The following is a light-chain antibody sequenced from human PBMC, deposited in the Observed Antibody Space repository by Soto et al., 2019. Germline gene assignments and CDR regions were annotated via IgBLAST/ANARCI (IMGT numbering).Light chain of an antibody. CDR3: SSYRGIGSPRV. Sequence: QSALTQPASVSGSPGQSITISCTGTSDNLVSWYQQHPDKAPKLIIYGGTKRPSGVSNRFSASKSGNTASLTISGLQAEDEADYYCSSYRGIGSPRVFGGGTKLTVL. J-gene: IGLJ2*01. CDR2: GGT. CDR1: SDNL. V-gene: IGLV2-23*01.